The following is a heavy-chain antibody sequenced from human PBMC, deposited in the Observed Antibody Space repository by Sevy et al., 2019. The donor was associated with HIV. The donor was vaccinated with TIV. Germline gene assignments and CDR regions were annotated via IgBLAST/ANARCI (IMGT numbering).Heavy chain of an antibody. D-gene: IGHD3-22*01. CDR2: IRSKAYDGTA. CDR1: GFTFGDYA. V-gene: IGHV3-49*03. J-gene: IGHJ4*02. CDR3: TRPRSAYYYDSSGYYPVSYY. Sequence: GGSLRLSCTASGFTFGDYAMSWFRQAPGKGLEWVGFIRSKAYDGTAEYAPSVKGRFTISRDDSKIIAYLQMNSLKTEDTAVYYCTRPRSAYYYDSSGYYPVSYYWGQGTLVTVSS.